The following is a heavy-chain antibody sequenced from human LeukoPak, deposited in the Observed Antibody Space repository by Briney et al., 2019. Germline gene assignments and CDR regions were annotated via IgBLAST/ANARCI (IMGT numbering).Heavy chain of an antibody. J-gene: IGHJ4*02. Sequence: SETLSLTCTVSGGSISGSSYYWGWIRQPPGKGLEWIGSIYYSGSTYYNPSLKSRVIISVDTSKNQFSLKLSSVTAADTAMYYCARRRAAAGTPPIFDYWGQGTLVTVSS. CDR3: ARRRAAAGTPPIFDY. V-gene: IGHV4-39*07. D-gene: IGHD6-13*01. CDR1: GGSISGSSYY. CDR2: IYYSGST.